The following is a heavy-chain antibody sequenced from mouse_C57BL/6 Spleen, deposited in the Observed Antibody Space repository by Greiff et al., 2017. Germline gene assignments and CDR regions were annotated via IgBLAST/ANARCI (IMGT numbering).Heavy chain of an antibody. V-gene: IGHV14-4*01. D-gene: IGHD3-2*02. J-gene: IGHJ3*01. CDR3: TQTAQATSWFAY. Sequence: EVKLVESGAELVRPGASVKLSCTASGFNIKDDYMHWVKQRPEQGLEWIGWIDPENGDTEYASKFQGKATITADTSSNTAYLQLSSLTSEDTAVYYCTQTAQATSWFAYWGQGTLVTVSA. CDR2: IDPENGDT. CDR1: GFNIKDDY.